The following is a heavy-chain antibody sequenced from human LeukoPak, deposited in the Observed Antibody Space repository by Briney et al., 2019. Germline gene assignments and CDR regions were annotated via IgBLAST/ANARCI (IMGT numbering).Heavy chain of an antibody. V-gene: IGHV1-69*06. CDR3: ARGLGELSFDLCY. CDR1: GGTFSSYA. CDR2: IIPIFGTA. Sequence: SVKVSCKASGGTFSSYAISWVRQAPGQGLEWMGGIIPIFGTANYAQKFRGRVTITADKSTSTAYMELSSLRSEDTAVYYCARGLGELSFDLCYWGQGTLVTVSS. D-gene: IGHD3-16*02. J-gene: IGHJ4*02.